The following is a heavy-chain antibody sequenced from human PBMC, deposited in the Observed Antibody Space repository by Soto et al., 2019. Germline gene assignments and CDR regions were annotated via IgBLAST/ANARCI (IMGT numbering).Heavy chain of an antibody. D-gene: IGHD6-19*01. J-gene: IGHJ6*02. V-gene: IGHV4-59*01. CDR1: GGSISSYY. CDR2: IYYSGST. CDR3: AGAVAGRYYYYYGMDV. Sequence: SETLSLTCTVSGGSISSYYWSWIRQPPGKGLEWIGYIYYSGSTNYNPSLKSRVTISVDTSKNQFSLKLSSVTAADTAVYYCAGAVAGRYYYYYGMDVWGQGTTVTVSS.